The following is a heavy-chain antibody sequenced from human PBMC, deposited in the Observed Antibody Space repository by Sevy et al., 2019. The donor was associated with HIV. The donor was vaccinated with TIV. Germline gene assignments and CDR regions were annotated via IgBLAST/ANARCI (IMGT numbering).Heavy chain of an antibody. Sequence: SETLSLTCAVYGGSFSGYYWSWIRQPPGKGLEWIGEINHSGSTNYNPSLKSRVTISVDTSKNQFSLKLSSVTAADTAVYYCARLYYRDYPNWFDPWGQGTLVTVSS. D-gene: IGHD4-17*01. CDR2: INHSGST. CDR3: ARLYYRDYPNWFDP. CDR1: GGSFSGYY. V-gene: IGHV4-34*01. J-gene: IGHJ5*02.